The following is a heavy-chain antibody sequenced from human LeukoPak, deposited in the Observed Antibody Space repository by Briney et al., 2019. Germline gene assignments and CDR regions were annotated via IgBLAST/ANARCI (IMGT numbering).Heavy chain of an antibody. D-gene: IGHD3-3*01. CDR3: ARGPYYDFWRGNWFDP. V-gene: IGHV4-59*13. CDR2: IHLSGKT. J-gene: IGHJ5*02. Sequence: SETMSLTCTVSGASINDYYWGWVRQSPGRGLEWIGFIHLSGKTNYNPSLKSRVTISVDTSKNQFSLKLSSVAAADTAMYYCARGPYYDFWRGNWFDPWGQGTLVTVSS. CDR1: GASINDYY.